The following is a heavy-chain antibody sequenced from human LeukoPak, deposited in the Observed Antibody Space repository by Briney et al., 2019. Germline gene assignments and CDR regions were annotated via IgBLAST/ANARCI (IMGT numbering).Heavy chain of an antibody. CDR2: MNPNSGNT. CDR1: GYTFTSYD. J-gene: IGHJ4*02. V-gene: IGHV1-8*01. D-gene: IGHD1-7*01. Sequence: GASVKVSCKASGYTFTSYDINWVRQATGQGLEWMGWMNPNSGNTGYAQKFQGRVTMTRNTSISTAYMELSNLRSEDTAVYYCAREARTGTTAFDYWGQGTLVTVSS. CDR3: AREARTGTTAFDY.